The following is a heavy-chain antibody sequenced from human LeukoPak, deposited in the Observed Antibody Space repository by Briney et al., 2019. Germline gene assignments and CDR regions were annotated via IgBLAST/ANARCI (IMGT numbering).Heavy chain of an antibody. J-gene: IGHJ4*02. V-gene: IGHV3-53*01. D-gene: IGHD3-9*01. CDR3: AKAILTGYYRGYFDY. CDR1: GFTVSSNY. CDR2: IYSGGST. Sequence: GGSLRLSCAASGFTVSSNYMSWVRQAPGKVLEWVSIIYSGGSTFYADSVKGRFTISRDNSKNTLYLQMNSLRAEDTAVYYCAKAILTGYYRGYFDYWGQGTLVTVSS.